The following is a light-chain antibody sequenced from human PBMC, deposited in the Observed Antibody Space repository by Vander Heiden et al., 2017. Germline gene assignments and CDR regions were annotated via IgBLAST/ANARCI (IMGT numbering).Light chain of an antibody. CDR3: QSADSSGADVV. J-gene: IGLJ2*01. CDR2: KDS. CDR1: AFPKQY. V-gene: IGLV3-25*03. Sequence: SYELTQPPSVSLSPGQTARITCSGDAFPKQYAFWYQQKPGQAPVLVMYKDSERSSGIPDRFSGSSSGTTVTLTISGVQAEDEADYYCQSADSSGADVVFGGGTKLTAL.